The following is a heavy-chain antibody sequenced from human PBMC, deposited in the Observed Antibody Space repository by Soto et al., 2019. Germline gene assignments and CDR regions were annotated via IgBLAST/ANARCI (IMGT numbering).Heavy chain of an antibody. J-gene: IGHJ4*02. Sequence: PGGSLRLSCAASGFTFSSYAMSWVRQAPGKGLEWVSAISGSGGNTYYADSVKGRFTISRDNSKNTLYLQMNSLRAEDTAVYYCAKELSSGWVIYFDYWGQGTLVTAPQ. CDR3: AKELSSGWVIYFDY. D-gene: IGHD6-19*01. V-gene: IGHV3-23*01. CDR1: GFTFSSYA. CDR2: ISGSGGNT.